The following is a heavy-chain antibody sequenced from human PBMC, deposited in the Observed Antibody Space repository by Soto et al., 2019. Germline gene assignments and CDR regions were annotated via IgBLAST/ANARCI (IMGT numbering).Heavy chain of an antibody. CDR2: IYYSGST. D-gene: IGHD2-2*01. Sequence: SETLSLTCTVSGGSISSGDYYWSWIRQPPGKGLEWIGYIYYSGSTYYNPSLKSRVTISVDTSKNQFSLKLSSVTAADTAVYYCARDGGTLCSSTSCPMYNWFDPWGQGTLVTVSS. J-gene: IGHJ5*02. V-gene: IGHV4-30-4*01. CDR1: GGSISSGDYY. CDR3: ARDGGTLCSSTSCPMYNWFDP.